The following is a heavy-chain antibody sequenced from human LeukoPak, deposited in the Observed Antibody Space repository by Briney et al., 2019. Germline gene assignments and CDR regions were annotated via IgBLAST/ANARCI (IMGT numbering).Heavy chain of an antibody. V-gene: IGHV3-66*04. Sequence: PGGSLRLSCAASGFTVSSNYMSWVRQAPGKGLEWVSVIYSGGSTYYADSVKGRFTFSRDNSKNTLYLQMNSPRAEDTAVYYCARPGPDAFDIWGQGTMVTVSS. CDR1: GFTVSSNY. J-gene: IGHJ3*02. CDR3: ARPGPDAFDI. CDR2: IYSGGST.